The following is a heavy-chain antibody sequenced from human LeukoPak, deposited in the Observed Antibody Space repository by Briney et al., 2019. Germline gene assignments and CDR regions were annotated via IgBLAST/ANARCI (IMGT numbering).Heavy chain of an antibody. J-gene: IGHJ6*02. CDR1: GGAFSSYA. CDR2: IIPILGIA. V-gene: IGHV1-69*04. Sequence: ASVKVSCKASGGAFSSYAISWVRQAPGQGLEWMGRIIPILGIANYAQKFQGRVTINADNSTSTPYMDLSSLRSEDTAVYYCAAGGVVIPGTYYYGMDVWGQGTTVTVSS. CDR3: AAGGVVIPGTYYYGMDV. D-gene: IGHD3-3*01.